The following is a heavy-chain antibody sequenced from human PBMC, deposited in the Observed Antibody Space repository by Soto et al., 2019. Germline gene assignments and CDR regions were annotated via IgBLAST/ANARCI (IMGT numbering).Heavy chain of an antibody. J-gene: IGHJ1*01. Sequence: GGSLRLSCAASGLTFSSYSMNWVRQAPGKGLEWVSYISSSSSTIYYADSVKGRFTISRDNSKNTLYLQMNSLRAEDTAVYYCAKPGTALDDSEHWGQGTLVTVSS. D-gene: IGHD3-3*01. V-gene: IGHV3-48*01. CDR2: ISSSSSTI. CDR3: AKPGTALDDSEH. CDR1: GLTFSSYS.